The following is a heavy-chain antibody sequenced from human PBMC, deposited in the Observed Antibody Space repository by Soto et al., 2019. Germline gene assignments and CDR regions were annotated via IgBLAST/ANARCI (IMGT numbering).Heavy chain of an antibody. V-gene: IGHV3-33*01. J-gene: IGHJ6*02. CDR2: IWSDGSNK. CDR1: GFTFSSNG. Sequence: GGSLRLSCTASGFTFSSNGMHWVRQAPGKGLEWVAVIWSDGSNKYYADSVKGRFTIFRDNSKSTLYLQMNGLRAEDTAVYYCARDGSNKPGFYYGMNVWGQGTTVTVSS. D-gene: IGHD6-13*01. CDR3: ARDGSNKPGFYYGMNV.